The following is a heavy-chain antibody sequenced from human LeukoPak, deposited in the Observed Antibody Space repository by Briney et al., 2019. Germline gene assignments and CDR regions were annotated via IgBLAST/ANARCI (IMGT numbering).Heavy chain of an antibody. CDR1: GFTFSSYA. D-gene: IGHD3-22*01. J-gene: IGHJ3*02. Sequence: GGSLRLSCAASGFTFSSYAMSWVRQAPGKGLGWVSAICGSGGSTYYADSEKGRFTISRDNSKNTLYLQMNSLRAEDTAVYYCAKDGSDYYDSSGYYIFDALDIWGQGTMVTVSS. CDR2: ICGSGGST. CDR3: AKDGSDYYDSSGYYIFDALDI. V-gene: IGHV3-23*01.